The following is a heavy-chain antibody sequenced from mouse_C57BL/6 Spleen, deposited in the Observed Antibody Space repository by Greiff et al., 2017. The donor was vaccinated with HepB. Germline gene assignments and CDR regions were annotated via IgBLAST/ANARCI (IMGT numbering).Heavy chain of an antibody. CDR2: IYPGDGDT. CDR3: ARGDGSSYRYFDY. J-gene: IGHJ2*01. V-gene: IGHV1-80*01. CDR1: GYAFSSYW. Sequence: VKLQESRAELVKPGASVKISCKASGYAFSSYWMNWVKQRPGKGLEWIGQIYPGDGDTNYNGKFKGKATLTADKSSSTAYMQLSSLTSEDSAVYFCARGDGSSYRYFDYWGQGTTLTVSS. D-gene: IGHD1-1*01.